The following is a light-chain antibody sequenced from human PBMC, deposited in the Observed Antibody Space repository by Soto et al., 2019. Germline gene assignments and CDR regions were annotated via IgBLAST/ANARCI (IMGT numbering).Light chain of an antibody. CDR3: QQFNTYPLT. CDR1: QGINDY. V-gene: IGKV1-9*01. CDR2: AAS. J-gene: IGKJ4*01. Sequence: DIQLTQSPSFLSASVGDRVTITCRASQGINDYLAWYQQKPGKAPKLLIYAASTWQSEVPSRFSGSASETEFSLTSSSLQPADFATYYCQQFNTYPLTFGGGTKVEV.